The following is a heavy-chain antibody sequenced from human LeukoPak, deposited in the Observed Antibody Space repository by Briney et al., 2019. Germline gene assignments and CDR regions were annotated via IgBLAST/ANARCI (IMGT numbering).Heavy chain of an antibody. Sequence: SETLSLTCAVYGWSFNDYYWNWVRQPPGKGLEWIGEINARGDTNYNPSLKSRVTISVDSSKNQFSLTLTSMIAADTTIYYCARGQVPAARGYNWFDPWGQGTLVTVSS. V-gene: IGHV4-34*01. CDR3: ARGQVPAARGYNWFDP. CDR1: GWSFNDYY. D-gene: IGHD2-2*01. CDR2: INARGDT. J-gene: IGHJ5*02.